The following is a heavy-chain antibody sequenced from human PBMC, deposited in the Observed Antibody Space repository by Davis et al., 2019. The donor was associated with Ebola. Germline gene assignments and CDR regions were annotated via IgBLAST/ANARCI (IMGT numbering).Heavy chain of an antibody. Sequence: ASVKVSCMASGYTFTDYNIHWMRQPPGQGLEWLGRVIPNSGATNFAQKFQGRVTMTRDTSISTVYMELSSLRYDDTADYYCARGHNYAHEYWGQGTLVTVSS. V-gene: IGHV1-2*06. J-gene: IGHJ4*02. D-gene: IGHD4-11*01. CDR3: ARGHNYAHEY. CDR2: VIPNSGAT. CDR1: GYTFTDYN.